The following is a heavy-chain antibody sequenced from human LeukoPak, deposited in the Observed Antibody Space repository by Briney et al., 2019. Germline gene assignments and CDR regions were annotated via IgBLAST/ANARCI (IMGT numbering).Heavy chain of an antibody. CDR1: GFTFTNYL. V-gene: IGHV1-2*02. D-gene: IGHD7-27*01. CDR3: AIQPWGSGNNWYFDL. J-gene: IGHJ2*01. CDR2: ISPNSGGT. Sequence: ASVKVSCKAFGFTFTNYLINWVRQAPGQGLEWMGWISPNSGGTDYAQRFQGRVTMTRDTSISTAYMELSSLRSDDTAVYYCAIQPWGSGNNWYFDLWGRGTLVTVSS.